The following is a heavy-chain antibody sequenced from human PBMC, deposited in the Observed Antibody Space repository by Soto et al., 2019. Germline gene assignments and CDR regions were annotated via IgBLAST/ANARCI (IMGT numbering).Heavy chain of an antibody. J-gene: IGHJ4*02. D-gene: IGHD1-26*01. Sequence: EVQLLESGGGLVQPGGSLRLSCAASGFTFSSYAMRWVRQAPGKGLEWVSAISGSGGSTYYADSVKGRFTIYRDNSKNTLYLQMNSLRAEDTAVYYCARRGSGSYCDYWGQGTLVTVSS. V-gene: IGHV3-23*01. CDR3: ARRGSGSYCDY. CDR2: ISGSGGST. CDR1: GFTFSSYA.